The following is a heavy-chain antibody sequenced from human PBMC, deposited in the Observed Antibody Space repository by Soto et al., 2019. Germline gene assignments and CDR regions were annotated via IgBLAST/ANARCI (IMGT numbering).Heavy chain of an antibody. V-gene: IGHV2-5*02. J-gene: IGHJ3*02. Sequence: QITLKESGPTLVNPTQTLTLTCTFSGISLSTDAVGVAGIRQPPGKALECLALIYWDDDKRYSPSLKSRLTIIKAPSKHQVVLTMTNMDPVDTATYYSSHRGEVATIISDAFDIWGPGTSVTVSS. CDR2: IYWDDDK. D-gene: IGHD5-12*01. CDR1: GISLSTDAVG. CDR3: SHRGEVATIISDAFDI.